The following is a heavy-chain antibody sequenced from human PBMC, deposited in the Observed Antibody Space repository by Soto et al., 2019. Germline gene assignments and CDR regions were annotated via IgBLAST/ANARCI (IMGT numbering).Heavy chain of an antibody. CDR2: IIPILGIA. CDR3: ARGGITMVRGVITPSRWFDP. D-gene: IGHD3-10*01. CDR1: GGTFSSYT. Sequence: SVKVSCKASGGTFSSYTISWVRQAPGQGLEWMGRIIPILGIANYAQKFQGRVTITADKSTSTAYMELSSLRSDDTAVYYCARGGITMVRGVITPSRWFDPWGQGTLVTVSS. J-gene: IGHJ5*02. V-gene: IGHV1-69*02.